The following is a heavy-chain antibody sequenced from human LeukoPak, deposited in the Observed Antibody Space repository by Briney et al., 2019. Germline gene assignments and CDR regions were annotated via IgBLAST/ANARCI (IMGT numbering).Heavy chain of an antibody. CDR1: GGSISSSSYY. Sequence: SETLSLTYTVSGGSISSSSYYWGWIRQPPGKGLEWIGSIYYSGSTYYNPSLKSRVTISVDTSKNQFSLKLSSVTAADTAVYYCARHGYYGSGSHFDYWGQGTLVTVSS. D-gene: IGHD3-10*01. J-gene: IGHJ4*02. CDR2: IYYSGST. V-gene: IGHV4-39*01. CDR3: ARHGYYGSGSHFDY.